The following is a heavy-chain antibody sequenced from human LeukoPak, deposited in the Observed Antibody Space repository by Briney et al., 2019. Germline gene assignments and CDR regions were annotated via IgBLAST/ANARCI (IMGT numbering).Heavy chain of an antibody. CDR1: GFTFRSYA. Sequence: GGSLRLSCAASGFTFRSYALHWVRQAPGKGLEWVALISYDGSNKNYADSVKGRFTISRDNSKNTLYLQMNSLRAEDTAVYYCAKVLSSGWNYYFDYWGQGTLVTVSS. D-gene: IGHD6-19*01. J-gene: IGHJ4*02. V-gene: IGHV3-30*04. CDR3: AKVLSSGWNYYFDY. CDR2: ISYDGSNK.